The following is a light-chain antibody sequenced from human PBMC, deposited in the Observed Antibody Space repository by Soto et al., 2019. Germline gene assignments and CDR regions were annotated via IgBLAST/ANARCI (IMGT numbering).Light chain of an antibody. CDR3: SSYAGSSSV. Sequence: QSVLTQPPSASGSPGQSVTISCTGTSSDVGGYNYVSWYQQHPGKAPKLMIYEVTKWPSGVPDRFSGSKSGNTASLTVSGLQAEDEADYYCSSYAGSSSVFGTGTKLTVL. CDR2: EVT. V-gene: IGLV2-8*01. J-gene: IGLJ1*01. CDR1: SSDVGGYNY.